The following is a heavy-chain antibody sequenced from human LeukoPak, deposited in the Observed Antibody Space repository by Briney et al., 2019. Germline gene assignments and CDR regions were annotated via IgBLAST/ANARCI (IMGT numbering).Heavy chain of an antibody. CDR2: IYYSGST. V-gene: IGHV4-59*01. CDR1: GGSISSYY. J-gene: IGHJ6*02. CDR3: ARARIAVAGGYYYYYGMDV. Sequence: SETLSLTCTVSGGSISSYYWSWIRQPPGKGLEWIGYIYYSGSTNYNPSLKSRVTISVDTSKNQFSLKLSSVTAADTAVYYCARARIAVAGGYYYYYGMDVWGQGTTVTVSS. D-gene: IGHD6-19*01.